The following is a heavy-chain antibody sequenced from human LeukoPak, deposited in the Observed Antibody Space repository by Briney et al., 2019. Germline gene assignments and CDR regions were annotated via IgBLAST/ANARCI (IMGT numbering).Heavy chain of an antibody. CDR3: ANLYSGSTPVRY. CDR1: GFTFSSYW. CDR2: IKQDGSEK. J-gene: IGHJ4*02. D-gene: IGHD5-12*01. V-gene: IGHV3-7*03. Sequence: GGSLRLSCAASGFTFSSYWMSWVRQAPGKGLEWVANIKQDGSEKYYVDSVKGRFTISRDNSKNTLYLQMNTLRADDTAIYYCANLYSGSTPVRYWGQGTLVTVSS.